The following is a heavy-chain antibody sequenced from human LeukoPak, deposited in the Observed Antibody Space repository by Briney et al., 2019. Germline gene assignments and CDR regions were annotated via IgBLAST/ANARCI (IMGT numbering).Heavy chain of an antibody. D-gene: IGHD2-2*01. Sequence: GGSLRLSCAASGFTFSDYFMNWVCQAPGKGLEYVSSISGSSRHIYYADSVKGRFTISRDNSKNTLYLQMNSLRAEDTAVYYCANGWPRISSTSCLRYWGQGTLVTVSS. J-gene: IGHJ4*02. V-gene: IGHV3-21*04. CDR3: ANGWPRISSTSCLRY. CDR2: ISGSSRHI. CDR1: GFTFSDYF.